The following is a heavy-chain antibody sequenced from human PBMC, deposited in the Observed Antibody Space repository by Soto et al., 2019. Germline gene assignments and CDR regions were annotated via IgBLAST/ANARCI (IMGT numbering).Heavy chain of an antibody. V-gene: IGHV1-69*13. D-gene: IGHD2-15*01. CDR3: ARDGAAAFPLFDY. CDR1: GGTFSSYA. CDR2: IIPIFGTA. J-gene: IGHJ4*02. Sequence: ASVKVSCKASGGTFSSYAISWVRQAPGQGLEWMGGIIPIFGTANYAQKFQGRVTITADESTSTAYMELSSLRSEDTAVYYCARDGAAAFPLFDYWGQGTLVTVSS.